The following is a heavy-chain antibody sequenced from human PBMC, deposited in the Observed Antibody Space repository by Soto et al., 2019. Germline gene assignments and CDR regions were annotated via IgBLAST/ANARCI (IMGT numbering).Heavy chain of an antibody. V-gene: IGHV1-18*01. CDR2: ISAYNGNT. J-gene: IGHJ6*02. CDR3: AREILVGANKIYYYYGMDV. CDR1: GYTFTSYG. Sequence: ASVKVSCKASGYTFTSYGISWVRQAPGQGLEWMGWISAYNGNTNYAQKLQGRVTMTTDTSTSTAYMELRSLRSDDTAVYYCAREILVGANKIYYYYGMDVWGQGTTVTAP. D-gene: IGHD1-26*01.